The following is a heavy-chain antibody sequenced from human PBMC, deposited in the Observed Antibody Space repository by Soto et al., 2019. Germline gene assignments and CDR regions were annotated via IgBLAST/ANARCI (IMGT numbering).Heavy chain of an antibody. D-gene: IGHD5-18*01. CDR1: GGTFSSYA. CDR3: ASTVRGSWIQLWLDY. J-gene: IGHJ4*02. V-gene: IGHV1-69*13. Sequence: SVKVSCKASGGTFSSYAISWVRQAPGQGLEWMGGIIPIFGTANYAQKFQGRVTITADESTSTAYMELSSLRSEDTAVYYCASTVRGSWIQLWLDYWGQGTLVTVSS. CDR2: IIPIFGTA.